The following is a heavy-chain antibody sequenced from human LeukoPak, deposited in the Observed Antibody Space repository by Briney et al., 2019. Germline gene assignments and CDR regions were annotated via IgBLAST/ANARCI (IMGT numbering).Heavy chain of an antibody. CDR1: GYTFTGYY. CDR2: INTNTGNP. J-gene: IGHJ4*02. CDR3: ARGTGIAAAGTGFDY. V-gene: IGHV7-4-1*02. D-gene: IGHD6-13*01. Sequence: ASVKVSCKASGYTFTGYYMHWVRQAPGQGLEWMGWINTNTGNPTYAQGFTGRFVFSLDTSVSTAYLQISSLKAEDTAVYYCARGTGIAAAGTGFDYWGQGTLVTVSS.